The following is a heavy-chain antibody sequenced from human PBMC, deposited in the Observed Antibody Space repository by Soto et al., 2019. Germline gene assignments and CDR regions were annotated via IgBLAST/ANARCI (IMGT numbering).Heavy chain of an antibody. CDR3: AREYYYDSSGQNWFDP. D-gene: IGHD3-22*01. Sequence: GGSLRLSCITSGFTFSSYALHWVRQAPGKGLEWVAVMSYDGSNKYYADSVKGRFTISRDNSKNTLYLQMNSLRAEDTAVYYCAREYYYDSSGQNWFDPWGQGTLVTVSS. V-gene: IGHV3-30*04. J-gene: IGHJ5*02. CDR1: GFTFSSYA. CDR2: MSYDGSNK.